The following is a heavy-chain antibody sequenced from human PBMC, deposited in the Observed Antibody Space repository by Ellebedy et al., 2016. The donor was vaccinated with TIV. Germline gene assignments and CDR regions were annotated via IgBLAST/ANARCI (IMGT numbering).Heavy chain of an antibody. CDR3: ARVAGYCSSTSCYTASLGHYYMDV. CDR1: GGSFSGYY. V-gene: IGHV4-34*01. J-gene: IGHJ6*03. Sequence: SETLSLXXAVYGGSFSGYYWSWIRQPPGKGLEWIGEINHSGSTNYNPSLKSRVTISVDTSKNQFSLKLSSVTAADTAVYYCARVAGYCSSTSCYTASLGHYYMDVWGKGTTVTVSS. D-gene: IGHD2-2*02. CDR2: INHSGST.